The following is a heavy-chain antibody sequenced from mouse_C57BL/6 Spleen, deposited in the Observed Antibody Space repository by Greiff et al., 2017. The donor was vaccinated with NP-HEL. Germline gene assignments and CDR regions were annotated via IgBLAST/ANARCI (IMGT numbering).Heavy chain of an antibody. CDR1: GFSFNTYA. D-gene: IGHD2-5*01. CDR3: VRYSNLYFDV. J-gene: IGHJ1*03. V-gene: IGHV10-1*01. Sequence: VQLKESGGGLVQPKGSLKLSCAASGFSFNTYAMNWVRQAPGKGLEWVARIRSKSNNYATYYADSVKDRFTISRDDSESMLYLQMNNLKTEDTAMYYCVRYSNLYFDVWGTGTTVTVSS. CDR2: IRSKSNNYAT.